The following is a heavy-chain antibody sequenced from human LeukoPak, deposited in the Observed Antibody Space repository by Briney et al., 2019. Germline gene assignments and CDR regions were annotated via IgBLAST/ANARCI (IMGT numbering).Heavy chain of an antibody. V-gene: IGHV4-4*07. CDR3: ARDRWSSSWASDAFDI. CDR2: IYTSGST. J-gene: IGHJ3*02. D-gene: IGHD6-13*01. CDR1: GGSISSYY. Sequence: SETLSLTCTVSGGSISSYYWSWIRQPAGKGLERIGRIYTSGSTNYNPSLKSRVTMSVDTSKNQFSLKLSSVTAADTAVYYCARDRWSSSWASDAFDIWGQGTMVTVSS.